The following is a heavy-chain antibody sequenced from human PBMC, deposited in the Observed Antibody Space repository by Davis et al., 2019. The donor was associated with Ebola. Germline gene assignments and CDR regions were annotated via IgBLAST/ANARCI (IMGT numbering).Heavy chain of an antibody. CDR2: ISGSGTTI. V-gene: IGHV3-48*04. CDR3: ARDVGEVFQYFYMDV. Sequence: PGGSLRLSCAASGFTFSTYSMNWVRQAPGKGLEWVAYISGSGTTISYLDSVKGRFTISRDNAKNSLYLQMNSLGAEDTAVYYCARDVGEVFQYFYMDVWGKGTTVTVSS. D-gene: IGHD3-16*01. J-gene: IGHJ6*03. CDR1: GFTFSTYS.